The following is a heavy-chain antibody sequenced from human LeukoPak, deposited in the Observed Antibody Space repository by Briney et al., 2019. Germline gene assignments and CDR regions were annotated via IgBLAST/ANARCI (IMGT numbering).Heavy chain of an antibody. CDR2: IRSDGSNK. J-gene: IGHJ4*01. V-gene: IGHV3-30*02. Sequence: PGGSLRLSCAASGFTFSSYGMHWVRQAPGKGLKWVAFIRSDGSNKYYADSVKGRFTISRDNSKNTLYLQMNSRRAEDTAVYYCARILSSAWGELGYWGQEPWSPSPQ. CDR3: ARILSSAWGELGY. CDR1: GFTFSSYG. D-gene: IGHD6-19*01.